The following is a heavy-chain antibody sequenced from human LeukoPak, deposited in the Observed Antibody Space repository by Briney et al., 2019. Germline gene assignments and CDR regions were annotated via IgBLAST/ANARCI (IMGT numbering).Heavy chain of an antibody. CDR3: ATLNYFGSGSYVRH. V-gene: IGHV4-61*08. CDR2: IYYSGST. Sequence: PSQTLSLTCTVSGGSISSGGYYWSWIRQPPGKGLEWIGYIYYSGSTNYNPSLRSRVTMSVDTSKNQFSLKVSSVTAADTAIYYCATLNYFGSGSYVRHWGQGTLVTVSS. CDR1: GGSISSGGYY. J-gene: IGHJ1*01. D-gene: IGHD3-10*01.